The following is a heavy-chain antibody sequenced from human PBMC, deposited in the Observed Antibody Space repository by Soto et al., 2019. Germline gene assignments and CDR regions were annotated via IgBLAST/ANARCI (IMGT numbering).Heavy chain of an antibody. CDR3: ARGAASGYSYFYYMDV. J-gene: IGHJ6*03. D-gene: IGHD6-13*01. V-gene: IGHV1-18*01. CDR1: GYGFSNYV. CDR2: VDPDNVHT. Sequence: QVQLVQSGPEVKKPGTSVKVSSKTSGYGFSNYVVSWVRQAPGQGLEWVGRVDPDNVHTKYAQKLQGRVTMATDTATNTAYMELRSLTLDDTAVYYCARGAASGYSYFYYMDVWGKGTTVTVSS.